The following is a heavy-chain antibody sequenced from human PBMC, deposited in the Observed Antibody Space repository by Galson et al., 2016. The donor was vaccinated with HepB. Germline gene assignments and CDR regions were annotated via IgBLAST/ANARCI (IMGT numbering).Heavy chain of an antibody. V-gene: IGHV4-31*03. CDR1: GGSISSGGNY. J-gene: IGHJ5*01. CDR2: LFHSGST. Sequence: TLSLTCTVSGGSISSGGNYWSWIRQHPEKGLEWIGALFHSGSTYYNPSVKSRVTISLDTSKNEFSLRLSSVIAADTAVYYCARGSITVSGVVTHYDWFDSWGQGTTVTVSS. CDR3: ARGSITVSGVVTHYDWFDS. D-gene: IGHD3-3*01.